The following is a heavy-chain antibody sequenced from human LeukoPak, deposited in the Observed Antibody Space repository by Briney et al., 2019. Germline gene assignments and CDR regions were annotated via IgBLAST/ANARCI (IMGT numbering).Heavy chain of an antibody. J-gene: IGHJ4*02. Sequence: GGSLRLSCAASGFTFSSYWMHWLRQAPGMGLVWVSRINTDGSITIYADSVKGRFTISRDNAKNTLYPQMNSLRAEDTAVYYCAREGRGSYYSDYWGQGTLVTVSS. V-gene: IGHV3-74*01. CDR2: INTDGSIT. D-gene: IGHD1-26*01. CDR3: AREGRGSYYSDY. CDR1: GFTFSSYW.